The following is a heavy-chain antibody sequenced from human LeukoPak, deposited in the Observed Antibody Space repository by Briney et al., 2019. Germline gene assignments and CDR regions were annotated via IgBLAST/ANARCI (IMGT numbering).Heavy chain of an antibody. V-gene: IGHV1-24*01. CDR2: FDPEDGET. D-gene: IGHD3-9*01. CDR3: ATPRGYYDILTGYSSFDP. J-gene: IGHJ5*02. CDR1: GYTLTELS. Sequence: ASVKVSCKVSGYTLTELSMHWVRQAPGKGLVWMGGFDPEDGETIYAQKFQGRVTMTEDTSTDTAYMELSSLRSEDTAVYYCATPRGYYDILTGYSSFDPWGQGTLVTVSS.